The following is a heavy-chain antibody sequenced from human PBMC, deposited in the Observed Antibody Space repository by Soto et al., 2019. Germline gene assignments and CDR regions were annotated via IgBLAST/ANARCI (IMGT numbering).Heavy chain of an antibody. V-gene: IGHV4-4*02. D-gene: IGHD2-21*02. CDR3: ARSAGGNSFFEY. CDR2: IYHGGTT. CDR1: GGSISSSNW. Sequence: QVQLQESGPGLVKPSGTLSLTCDVSGGSISSSNWWSWVRQSPGKGLEWIGEIYHGGTTNYNPSLKSRVTISVDKSKDQFSLKLTSVTAADTAVYYCARSAGGNSFFEYWGQGTLVTVSS. J-gene: IGHJ4*02.